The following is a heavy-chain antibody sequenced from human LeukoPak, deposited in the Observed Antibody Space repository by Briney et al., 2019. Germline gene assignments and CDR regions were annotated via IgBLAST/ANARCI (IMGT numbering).Heavy chain of an antibody. CDR1: GGSFSGYY. J-gene: IGHJ4*02. CDR3: ASPGYCSGGSCRKPFDY. V-gene: IGHV4-34*01. Sequence: PSETLSLTCAVYGGSFSGYYWSWIRQPPGKGLEWIGEINHSGSTNYNPSLKSRVTISVDTSKNQFSLKLSSVTAADTAVYYCASPGYCSGGSCRKPFDYWGQGTLVTVPS. D-gene: IGHD2-15*01. CDR2: INHSGST.